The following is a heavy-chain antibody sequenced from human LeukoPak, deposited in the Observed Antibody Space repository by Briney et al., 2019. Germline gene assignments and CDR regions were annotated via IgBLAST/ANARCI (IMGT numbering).Heavy chain of an antibody. CDR1: GYSLTGYY. J-gene: IGHJ4*02. Sequence: GASVKVSCRASGYSLTGYYIHWVRQAPGQGLEWMGLINPSGGGTSYPQKFQGRVTMTRDTSTSTVYMELSSLRSEDTAVYYCARVRSGSYDYWGQGTLLTVSS. CDR2: INPSGGGT. V-gene: IGHV1-46*01. D-gene: IGHD3-22*01. CDR3: ARVRSGSYDY.